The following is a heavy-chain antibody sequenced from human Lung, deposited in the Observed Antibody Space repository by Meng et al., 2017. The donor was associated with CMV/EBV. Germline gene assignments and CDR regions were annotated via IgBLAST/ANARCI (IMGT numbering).Heavy chain of an antibody. CDR3: ARAGAAVTTNFDF. CDR1: GYKFDIYG. Sequence: KASGYKFDIYGITWVRQAPGQGLEWVGWVGAETGETNYGQKFQGSVTVTADTFTKTAYMEMRSLRSDDSAIYYCARAGAAVTTNFDFWGQGTLVTVSS. D-gene: IGHD4-17*01. V-gene: IGHV1-18*01. CDR2: VGAETGET. J-gene: IGHJ4*02.